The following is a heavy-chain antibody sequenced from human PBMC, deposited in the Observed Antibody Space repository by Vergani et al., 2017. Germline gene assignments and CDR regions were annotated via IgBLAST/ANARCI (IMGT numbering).Heavy chain of an antibody. CDR1: GYSISSGYY. D-gene: IGHD4-17*01. Sequence: QVQLQESGPGLVKPSETLSLTCTVSGYSISSGYYWGWIRQPPGKGLEWIGSIYHSGSTYYNPSLKSRVTISVDTSKNQFSLKLSSVTAADTAVYYCARVDYGDYSGLEIANWFDPWGQGTLVTVSS. J-gene: IGHJ5*02. CDR3: ARVDYGDYSGLEIANWFDP. CDR2: IYHSGST. V-gene: IGHV4-38-2*02.